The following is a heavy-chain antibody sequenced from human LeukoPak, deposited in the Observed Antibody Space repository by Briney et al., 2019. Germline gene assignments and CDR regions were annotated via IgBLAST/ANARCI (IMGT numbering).Heavy chain of an antibody. CDR2: ISYDGSNK. D-gene: IGHD4-23*01. Sequence: GGSLRLSCAASGFTFSSYAMHWVRQAPGKGLEWVAVISYDGSNKYYADSVKGRFTISRDNSKNTLYLQMNSLRAEDTAVYYCAREHDYGGNSTLWGQGTLVTVSS. CDR1: GFTFSSYA. J-gene: IGHJ4*02. V-gene: IGHV3-30-3*01. CDR3: AREHDYGGNSTL.